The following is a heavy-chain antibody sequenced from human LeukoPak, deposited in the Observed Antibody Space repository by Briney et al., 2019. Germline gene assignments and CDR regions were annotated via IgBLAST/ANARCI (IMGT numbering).Heavy chain of an antibody. V-gene: IGHV4-38-2*02. CDR3: ARGDIVGATYYYMDV. D-gene: IGHD1-26*01. Sequence: SETLSLTCTVSGYFISSGYYWGWIRQPPGKGLQWIGSIHHSGSTYYNPSLKSRVTISVDTSKNQFSLKLSSVTAADTAVYYCARGDIVGATYYYMDVWGKGTTVTVSS. CDR2: IHHSGST. J-gene: IGHJ6*03. CDR1: GYFISSGYY.